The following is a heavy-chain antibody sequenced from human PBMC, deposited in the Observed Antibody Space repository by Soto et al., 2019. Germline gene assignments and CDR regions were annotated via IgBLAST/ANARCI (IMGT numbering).Heavy chain of an antibody. V-gene: IGHV1-69*13. CDR3: ARLAGVGDSAY. Sequence: ASVKVTCKASGGTFSSYAISWVRQAPGQGLEWMGGIIPIFGTANYAQKFQGRVTITADESTTTAYMELSSLRSEDTAVYYCARLAGVGDSAYWGQGTLVTVSS. CDR1: GGTFSSYA. D-gene: IGHD1-26*01. CDR2: IIPIFGTA. J-gene: IGHJ4*02.